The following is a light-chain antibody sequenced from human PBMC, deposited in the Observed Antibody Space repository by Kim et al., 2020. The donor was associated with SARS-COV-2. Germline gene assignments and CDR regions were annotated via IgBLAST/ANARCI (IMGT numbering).Light chain of an antibody. CDR1: TVNVGFQG. CDR2: RNN. V-gene: IGLV10-54*01. Sequence: QAGLTQPPSLSKGLRQTATLTCTGDTVNVGFQGAAWLQQHQGHPPKLLSYRNNNRPSGISERFSASRSGNTASLTITGLQPEDEADYYCSAWDTSLGAWVFGGGTQLTVL. CDR3: SAWDTSLGAWV. J-gene: IGLJ3*02.